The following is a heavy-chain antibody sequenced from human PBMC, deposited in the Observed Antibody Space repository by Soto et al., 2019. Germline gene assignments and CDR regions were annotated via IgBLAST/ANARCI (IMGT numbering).Heavy chain of an antibody. Sequence: PSETLSLTCTVSGGSISSYYWSWIRQPPGKGLEWIGYIYYSGSTNYNPSLKSRVTISVDTSKNQFSLKLSSVTAADTAVFYCARADILLVPAAIPSGPYYYYYYMDVWGKGTTVTVSS. CDR3: ARADILLVPAAIPSGPYYYYYYMDV. D-gene: IGHD2-2*02. J-gene: IGHJ6*03. CDR2: IYYSGST. V-gene: IGHV4-59*01. CDR1: GGSISSYY.